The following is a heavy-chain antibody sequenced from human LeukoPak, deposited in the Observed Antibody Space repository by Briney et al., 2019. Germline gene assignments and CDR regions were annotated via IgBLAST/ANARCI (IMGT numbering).Heavy chain of an antibody. D-gene: IGHD3-22*01. CDR3: AKDSTDFYYYDSSGYSDY. CDR1: GFTFSNHW. V-gene: IGHV3-23*01. CDR2: ISGSGGST. J-gene: IGHJ4*02. Sequence: GGSLRLACEASGFTFSNHWMTWVRQAPGKGLEWVSAISGSGGSTYYADSVKGRFTISRDNSKNTLYLQMNSLRAEDTAVYYCAKDSTDFYYYDSSGYSDYWGQGTLVTVSS.